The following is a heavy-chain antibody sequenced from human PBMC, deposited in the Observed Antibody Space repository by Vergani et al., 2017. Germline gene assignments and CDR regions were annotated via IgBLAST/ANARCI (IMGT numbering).Heavy chain of an antibody. D-gene: IGHD4-23*01. CDR1: GYTFTSYG. CDR2: ISAYNGNT. CDR3: ARMSRAGLRLRWLDY. Sequence: QVQLVQSGAAVKKPGASVKVSCKAPGYTFTSYGISWVRQAPGQGLEWMGWISAYNGNTNYAQKLQGRVTMTTDTSTSTAYMELRSLRSDDTAVYYCARMSRAGLRLRWLDYWGQGTLVTVSS. J-gene: IGHJ4*02. V-gene: IGHV1-18*01.